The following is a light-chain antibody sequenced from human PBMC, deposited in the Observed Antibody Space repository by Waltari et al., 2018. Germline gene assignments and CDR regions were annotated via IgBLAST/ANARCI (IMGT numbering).Light chain of an antibody. CDR3: QQYKSYRT. V-gene: IGKV1-5*03. CDR1: QSIDRW. J-gene: IGKJ1*01. Sequence: DIQVTQSPSTLSASVGDRLTITCRASQSIDRWLAWYQQKPGNAPKLLIYKTSSLESGVPSRFSGSGYGTEFTLTISSLQPDDFATYYCQQYKSYRTFGQGTKVEIK. CDR2: KTS.